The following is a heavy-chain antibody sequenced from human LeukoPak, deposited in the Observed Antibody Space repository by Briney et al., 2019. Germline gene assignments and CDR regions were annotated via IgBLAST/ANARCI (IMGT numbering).Heavy chain of an antibody. Sequence: PGGSLRLSCAASGFTFSSYWMNWVRQAPGKGLEWVANINRDGSEKYYVDSVKGRSTISRDNAKNSLYLQMNSLRAEDTAVYYCANHDYTHPGGGYWGQGTLVTVSS. V-gene: IGHV3-7*01. J-gene: IGHJ4*02. D-gene: IGHD2-2*02. CDR2: INRDGSEK. CDR1: GFTFSSYW. CDR3: ANHDYTHPGGGY.